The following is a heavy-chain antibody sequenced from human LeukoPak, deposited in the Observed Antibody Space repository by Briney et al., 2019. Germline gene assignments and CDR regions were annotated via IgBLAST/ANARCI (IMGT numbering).Heavy chain of an antibody. CDR2: IIPIFGTA. V-gene: IGHV1-69*13. J-gene: IGHJ4*02. CDR1: GGTFSSYA. Sequence: ASVKVSCKASGGTFSSYAISWVRQSPGQGLEWMGGIIPIFGTANYAQKFQGRVTITADESTSTAYMELSSLRSEDTAVYYCAREEYSSSSEYYWGQGTLVTVSS. CDR3: AREEYSSSSEYY. D-gene: IGHD6-6*01.